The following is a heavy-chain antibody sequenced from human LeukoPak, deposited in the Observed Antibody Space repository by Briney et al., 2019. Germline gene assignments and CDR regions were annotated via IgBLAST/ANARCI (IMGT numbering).Heavy chain of an antibody. Sequence: GGSLRLSCAASGFTFSSYWMSWVRQAPGKGLEWVANIKQDGSEKYYVDSVKGRFTISRDNAKKSLNLQMNSLRVEDTAAYYCARDMGQPLYDYWGQGTLVSVSS. CDR3: ARDMGQPLYDY. D-gene: IGHD2-2*01. J-gene: IGHJ4*02. CDR1: GFTFSSYW. V-gene: IGHV3-7*01. CDR2: IKQDGSEK.